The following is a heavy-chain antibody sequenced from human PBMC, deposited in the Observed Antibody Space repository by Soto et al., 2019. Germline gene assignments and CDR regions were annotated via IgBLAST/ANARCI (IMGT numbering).Heavy chain of an antibody. Sequence: PLETLSLSCTVSGGSISSYYWSWIRQPPGKGLEWIGYIYYSGSTNYNPSLKSRVTISVDTSKKQFSLKRSSVTAADTAVYYCATDAGPGSYDLTHFDDWGQETRVTVAS. J-gene: IGHJ4*02. D-gene: IGHD3-10*01. CDR3: ATDAGPGSYDLTHFDD. CDR1: GGSISSYY. CDR2: IYYSGST. V-gene: IGHV4-59*01.